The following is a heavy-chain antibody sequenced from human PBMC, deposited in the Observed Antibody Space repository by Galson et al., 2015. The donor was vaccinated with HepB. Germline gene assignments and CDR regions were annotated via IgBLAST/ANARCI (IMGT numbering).Heavy chain of an antibody. Sequence: QSGAEVKKPGESLKVSCKGSGYSFTSYWIGWVRQMPGKGLEWMGIIYPGDSDTRYSPSFQGQVTISADKSISTAYLQWSSLKASDTAMYYCARHEVAVTSRGAFDIWGQGTMVTVSS. CDR3: ARHEVAVTSRGAFDI. D-gene: IGHD6-19*01. CDR1: GYSFTSYW. V-gene: IGHV5-51*01. J-gene: IGHJ3*02. CDR2: IYPGDSDT.